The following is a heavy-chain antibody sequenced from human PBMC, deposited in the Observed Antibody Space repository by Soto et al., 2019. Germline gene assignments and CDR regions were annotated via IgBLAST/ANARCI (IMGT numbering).Heavy chain of an antibody. V-gene: IGHV3-33*01. CDR1: GFTFSSYG. J-gene: IGHJ4*02. CDR3: ARDCAGYSSGWYQRGGFDY. D-gene: IGHD6-19*01. CDR2: IWYDGSKK. Sequence: QVQLVESGGGVVQPGRSLILSCAASGFTFSSYGMHWVRQAPGKGLEWVAVIWYDGSKKYYADSVKGRFTISRDNSKNTLYLQMNSLRAAETAVYYCARDCAGYSSGWYQRGGFDYWGQGTLVTVSS.